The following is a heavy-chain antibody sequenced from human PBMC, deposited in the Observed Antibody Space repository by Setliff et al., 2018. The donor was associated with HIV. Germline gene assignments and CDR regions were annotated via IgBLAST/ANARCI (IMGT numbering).Heavy chain of an antibody. D-gene: IGHD3-10*01. CDR2: IYTSGST. CDR1: GDSTTSSH. J-gene: IGHJ6*02. Sequence: PSETLSLTCTISGDSTTSSHWSWIRQPPGKGLEWIGYIYTSGSTNYNPSLKSRVTISVGTSKNQFSLKLSSVTAADTAVYYCARTFGDLKHYNYYYTIDVWGQGTTVTVS. V-gene: IGHV4-4*09. CDR3: ARTFGDLKHYNYYYTIDV.